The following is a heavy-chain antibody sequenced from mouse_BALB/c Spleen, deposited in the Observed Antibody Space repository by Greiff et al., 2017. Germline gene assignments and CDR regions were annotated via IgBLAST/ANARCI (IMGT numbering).Heavy chain of an antibody. Sequence: EVQLHQSGAELVRSGASVKLSCTASGFNIKDYYMHWVKQRPEQGLEWIGWIDPENGDTEYAPKFQGKATMTADTSSNTAYLQLSSLTSEDTAVYYCRYRYDFAMDYWGQGTSVTVSS. CDR3: RYRYDFAMDY. CDR1: GFNIKDYY. D-gene: IGHD2-14*01. J-gene: IGHJ4*01. V-gene: IGHV14-4*02. CDR2: IDPENGDT.